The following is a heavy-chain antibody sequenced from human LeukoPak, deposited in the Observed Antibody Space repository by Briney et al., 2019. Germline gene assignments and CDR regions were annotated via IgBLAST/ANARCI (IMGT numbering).Heavy chain of an antibody. D-gene: IGHD3-10*01. CDR3: ARVKGLITMVRAQNYYYGMDV. CDR2: IYYSGST. Sequence: PSETLSLTCTVSGGSISSYYWSWLRQPPGKGLEWIGYIYYSGSTNYNPSLTSRVTISVDTSKNQFSLTLSSVTAADKAVYYCARVKGLITMVRAQNYYYGMDVWGQGTTVTVSS. J-gene: IGHJ6*02. V-gene: IGHV4-59*01. CDR1: GGSISSYY.